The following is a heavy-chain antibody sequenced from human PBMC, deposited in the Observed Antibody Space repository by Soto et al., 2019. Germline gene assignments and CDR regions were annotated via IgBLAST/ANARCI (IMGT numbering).Heavy chain of an antibody. D-gene: IGHD2-8*01. Sequence: SETLSLTCTVSGGSISNYYWSWIRQPPGKGLEWIGYIYYSGSTNYNPSLRSRVTISVDTSKNHFSLKLRSVTAADTAVYYCVRTNLFAYWGQGSLVTVSS. CDR2: IYYSGST. CDR3: VRTNLFAY. J-gene: IGHJ4*02. CDR1: GGSISNYY. V-gene: IGHV4-59*08.